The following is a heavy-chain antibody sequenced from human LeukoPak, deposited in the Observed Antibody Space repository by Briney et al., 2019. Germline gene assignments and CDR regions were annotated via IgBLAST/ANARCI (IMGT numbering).Heavy chain of an antibody. Sequence: GRSLRLACAASGFTFSSYAMQWVRQAPGKGLEWVAVISSDGSNKYYADSVKGRFTISRDNSKNTLYLQMNSLRAEDTAVYYCARASIVVVTAILSFDYWGQGTLVTVSS. V-gene: IGHV3-30-3*01. J-gene: IGHJ4*02. D-gene: IGHD2-21*02. CDR3: ARASIVVVTAILSFDY. CDR1: GFTFSSYA. CDR2: ISSDGSNK.